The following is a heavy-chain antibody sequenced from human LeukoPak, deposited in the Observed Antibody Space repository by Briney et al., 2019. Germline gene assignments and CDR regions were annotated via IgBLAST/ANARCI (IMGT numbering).Heavy chain of an antibody. Sequence: SETLSLTRAVSGGSISSSNWWSWVRQPPGKGLEWIGEIYHSGSTNYNPSLKSRVTISVDKSKNQFSLKLSSVTAADTAVYYCARVTHLTMIVVALDYWGQGTLVTVSS. J-gene: IGHJ4*02. D-gene: IGHD3-22*01. CDR2: IYHSGST. V-gene: IGHV4-4*02. CDR1: GGSISSSNW. CDR3: ARVTHLTMIVVALDY.